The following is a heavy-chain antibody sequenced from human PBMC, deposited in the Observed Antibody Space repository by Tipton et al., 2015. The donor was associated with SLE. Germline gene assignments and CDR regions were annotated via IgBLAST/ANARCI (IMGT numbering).Heavy chain of an antibody. CDR1: GEALSSSSYY. D-gene: IGHD4-17*01. CDR3: ACAPEYGDPNYYFDY. CDR2: IYYSGST. Sequence: GEALSSSSYYWGWVRQPPGKGLEWIGTIYYSGSTYYNTSLKSRVTISADTSKNQFPLNLSSVTAADTAVYFCACAPEYGDPNYYFDYWGQGTLVTVSP. V-gene: IGHV4-39*01. J-gene: IGHJ4*02.